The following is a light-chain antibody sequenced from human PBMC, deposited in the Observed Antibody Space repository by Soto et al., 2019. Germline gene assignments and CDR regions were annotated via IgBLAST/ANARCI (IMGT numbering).Light chain of an antibody. J-gene: IGKJ2*01. CDR3: QQYNDGSPYT. Sequence: EIVMTKSPATLSVSPGERATLSCRASQSVSSKLAWYQQKPGQPPRLLIFDASARATGVPDRFSGRGSGTEFILTISSLQSEDFAGYYCQQYNDGSPYTLGQGTKVDIK. CDR2: DAS. CDR1: QSVSSK. V-gene: IGKV3-15*01.